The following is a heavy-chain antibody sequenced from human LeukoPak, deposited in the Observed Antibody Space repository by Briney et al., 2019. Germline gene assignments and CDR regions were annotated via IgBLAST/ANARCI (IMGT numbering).Heavy chain of an antibody. D-gene: IGHD2-21*02. Sequence: PSETLSLTCTVSGGSISGRTYYWAWIRQPPGKGLEWIGSINYSGKLTYNPSLKSRVTVSLDTSRNQFSLTLSSVTAADTAVYYCARDFGDWRTDYWGQGTLVTVSS. V-gene: IGHV4-39*07. CDR3: ARDFGDWRTDY. CDR2: INYSGKL. J-gene: IGHJ4*02. CDR1: GGSISGRTYY.